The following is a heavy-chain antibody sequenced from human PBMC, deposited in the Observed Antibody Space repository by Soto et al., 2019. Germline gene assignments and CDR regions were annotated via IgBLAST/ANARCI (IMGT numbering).Heavy chain of an antibody. CDR2: IIPIFGTA. V-gene: IGHV1-69*01. CDR3: AGEYSRTRQNYDYYYGMDV. D-gene: IGHD6-13*01. Sequence: QVQLVQSGAEVKKPGSSVKVSCKASGGTFSSYAISWVRQAPGQGLEWMGGIIPIFGTANYAQKFQGRVTIAADESTSAAIMELSSRRSENTAVYYSAGEYSRTRQNYDYYYGMDVWGQGTTVTVSS. J-gene: IGHJ6*02. CDR1: GGTFSSYA.